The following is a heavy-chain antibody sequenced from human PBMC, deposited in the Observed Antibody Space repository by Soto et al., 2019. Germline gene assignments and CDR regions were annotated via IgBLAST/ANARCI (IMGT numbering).Heavy chain of an antibody. CDR3: ARGRDALFYYYYYYGMDV. J-gene: IGHJ6*02. V-gene: IGHV4-34*01. Sequence: PSETLSLTCAVYGGSFSGYYWSWIRQPPGKGLEWIGEINHSGSTNYNPSLKSRVTISVDTSKNQFSLKLSSVTAADTAVYYCARGRDALFYYYYYYGMDVWGQGTTVTVSS. CDR2: INHSGST. CDR1: GGSFSGYY.